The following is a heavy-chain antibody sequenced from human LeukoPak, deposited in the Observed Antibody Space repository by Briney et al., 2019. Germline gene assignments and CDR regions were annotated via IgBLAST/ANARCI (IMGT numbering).Heavy chain of an antibody. CDR3: ASSIYYYDRSGYLD. J-gene: IGHJ4*02. V-gene: IGHV4-38-2*02. CDR1: GYSISIGYY. Sequence: SETLSLTCTVSGYSISIGYYWGWIRQPPGKGLEWIGSVYHSGSTYYNPSLKSRVTISVDTSKNQFSLKLTSVTAADTAVYYCASSIYYYDRSGYLDWGQGTLVTVSS. D-gene: IGHD3-22*01. CDR2: VYHSGST.